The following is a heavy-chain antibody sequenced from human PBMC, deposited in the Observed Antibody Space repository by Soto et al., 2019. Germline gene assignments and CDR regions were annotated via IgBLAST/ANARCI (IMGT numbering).Heavy chain of an antibody. CDR2: ISSSSYI. J-gene: IGHJ3*02. Sequence: GGSLRLSCAASGFTFSSYSMNWVRQAPGKGLEWVSSISSSSYIYYADSVKGRFTISRDNAKNSLYLQMNSLRAEDTAVYYCARARGTSLNDAFDIWGQGTMVTVSS. CDR3: ARARGTSLNDAFDI. CDR1: GFTFSSYS. D-gene: IGHD2-2*01. V-gene: IGHV3-21*01.